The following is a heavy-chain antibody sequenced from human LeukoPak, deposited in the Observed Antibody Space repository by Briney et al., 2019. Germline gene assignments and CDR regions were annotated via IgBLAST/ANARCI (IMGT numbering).Heavy chain of an antibody. D-gene: IGHD2-2*01. J-gene: IGHJ5*02. V-gene: IGHV4-39*01. Sequence: PSETLSLTCTVSGGSISSSSYYWGWIRQPPGKGLEWIGSIYYSGSTYYNPFLKSRVTISVHTSTNPISLKLSSVTAADTAVYYCARRKVPAVRPGWFDPWGQGTLVTVSS. CDR3: ARRKVPAVRPGWFDP. CDR1: GGSISSSSYY. CDR2: IYYSGST.